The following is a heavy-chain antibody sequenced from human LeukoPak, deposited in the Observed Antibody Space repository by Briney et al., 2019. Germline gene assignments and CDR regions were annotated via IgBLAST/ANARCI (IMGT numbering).Heavy chain of an antibody. J-gene: IGHJ6*03. Sequence: GASVKVSCKAFAYTFIRYDFKWVRQATGQGLEWMGGIIPIFGTANYAQKFQGRVTITTDESTSTAYMELSSLRSEDKAVYYCARVTSCSGGSCYSGSYYYYYMDVWGKGTTVTVSS. CDR1: AYTFIRYD. CDR3: ARVTSCSGGSCYSGSYYYYYMDV. V-gene: IGHV1-69*05. CDR2: IIPIFGTA. D-gene: IGHD2-15*01.